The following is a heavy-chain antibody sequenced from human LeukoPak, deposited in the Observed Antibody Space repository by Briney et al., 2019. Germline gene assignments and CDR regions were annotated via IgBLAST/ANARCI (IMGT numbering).Heavy chain of an antibody. J-gene: IGHJ4*02. Sequence: PGGSLRLSCAASGFTFSSYSMNWVRQAPGRGLEWVSSISSSSSYIYYADSVKGRFTISRDNAKNSLYLQMNSLRAEDTAVYYCARDMGSYFDYWGQGTLVTFSS. CDR1: GFTFSSYS. CDR2: ISSSSSYI. D-gene: IGHD1-26*01. V-gene: IGHV3-21*01. CDR3: ARDMGSYFDY.